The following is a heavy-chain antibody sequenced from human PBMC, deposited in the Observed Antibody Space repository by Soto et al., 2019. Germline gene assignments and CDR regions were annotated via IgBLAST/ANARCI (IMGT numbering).Heavy chain of an antibody. J-gene: IGHJ5*02. CDR2: IIPIFGTA. V-gene: IGHV1-69*01. D-gene: IGHD2-15*01. Sequence: QVQLVQSGAEVKKPGSSVKVSCKASGGTFSSYAISWVRQAPGQGLEWMGGIIPIFGTANYAQKFQGRVTITADESTSPAYMELSSLRSEDTAVYYCARDPPGYCSGGSCGFDWFDPWGQGTLVTVSS. CDR3: ARDPPGYCSGGSCGFDWFDP. CDR1: GGTFSSYA.